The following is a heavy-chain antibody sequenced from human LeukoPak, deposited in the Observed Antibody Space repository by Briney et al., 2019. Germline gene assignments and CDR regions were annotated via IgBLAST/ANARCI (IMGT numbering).Heavy chain of an antibody. J-gene: IGHJ6*03. CDR1: GYTFTSYY. CDR3: ARAINNWNDVRRYYMDL. V-gene: IGHV1-46*01. D-gene: IGHD1-1*01. Sequence: ASVKVSCKASGYTFTSYYMHWVRQAPGQGLEWMGIINPSGGSTSYAQKFQGRVTITRNTSISTAYMELSNLSSEDTAVYYCARAINNWNDVRRYYMDLWGKGTTVTVSS. CDR2: INPSGGST.